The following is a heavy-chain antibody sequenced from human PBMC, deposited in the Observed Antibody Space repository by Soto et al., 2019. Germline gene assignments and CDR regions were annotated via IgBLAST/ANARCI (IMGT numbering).Heavy chain of an antibody. CDR3: TRRSPSWAFDI. Sequence: EVQLLESGGGLGQPGGSLRLSCAASGFTCSSYAMSWVRQAPGKGLEWVSVISGSGSSTYYADSVKGRFTISRDNSKNTLHLQMNSLRAEDTAVYYCTRRSPSWAFDIWGQGTMVTVSS. D-gene: IGHD2-15*01. J-gene: IGHJ3*02. V-gene: IGHV3-23*01. CDR2: ISGSGSST. CDR1: GFTCSSYA.